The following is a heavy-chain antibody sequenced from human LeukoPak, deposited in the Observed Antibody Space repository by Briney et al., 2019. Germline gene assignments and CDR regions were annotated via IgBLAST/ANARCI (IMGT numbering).Heavy chain of an antibody. Sequence: GGSLRLSCAASGFTISSSWMTWVRQAPGKGLEWVANIKPEGSDKNYVDSVRGRFTISRDNAKNLLYLQMNSLRAEDTAVYYCTGSGFWGQGTLVTVSS. CDR3: TGSGF. D-gene: IGHD3-9*01. V-gene: IGHV3-7*05. CDR1: GFTISSSW. J-gene: IGHJ4*02. CDR2: IKPEGSDK.